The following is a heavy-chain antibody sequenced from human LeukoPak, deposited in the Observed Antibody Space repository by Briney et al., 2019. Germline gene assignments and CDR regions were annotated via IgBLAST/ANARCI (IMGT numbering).Heavy chain of an antibody. CDR3: ARGGSDYDYYMDV. J-gene: IGHJ6*03. V-gene: IGHV4-31*03. Sequence: SETLSLTCTVSGGSISSGGYYWSWIRQHPGKGLEWIGDIYYSGSTYYNPSLKSRVTISVDTSKNQFSLKLSSVTAADTAVYYCARGGSDYDYYMDVWGKGTTVTVSS. CDR1: GGSISSGGYY. CDR2: IYYSGST.